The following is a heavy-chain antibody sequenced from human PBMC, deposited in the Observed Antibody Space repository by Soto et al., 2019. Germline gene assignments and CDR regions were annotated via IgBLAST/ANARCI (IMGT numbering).Heavy chain of an antibody. Sequence: PGGSLRLSCAASGFTVSNNYMTWVRQAPGKGLEWVSTLYASGTTKYADPVKGRFTISRDNSKNTVFLQMNSLRVEDTAVYYCTRAGGGAYYHWCDPWGQGTLVTVSS. D-gene: IGHD2-8*02. J-gene: IGHJ5*02. CDR3: TRAGGGAYYHWCDP. CDR2: LYASGTT. CDR1: GFTVSNNY. V-gene: IGHV3-53*01.